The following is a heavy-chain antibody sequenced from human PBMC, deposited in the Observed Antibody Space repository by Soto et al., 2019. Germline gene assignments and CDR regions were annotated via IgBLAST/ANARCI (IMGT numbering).Heavy chain of an antibody. CDR1: GFTFSSYG. Sequence: PGGSLRLSCAASGFTFSSYGMHWVRQAPGKGLEWVAVISYDGSNKYYADSVKGRFTISRDNSKNTLYLQMNSLRAEDTAVYYCAKVFWSGYYVGGNWFDPWGQGTLVTVSS. CDR2: ISYDGSNK. D-gene: IGHD3-3*01. J-gene: IGHJ5*02. V-gene: IGHV3-30*18. CDR3: AKVFWSGYYVGGNWFDP.